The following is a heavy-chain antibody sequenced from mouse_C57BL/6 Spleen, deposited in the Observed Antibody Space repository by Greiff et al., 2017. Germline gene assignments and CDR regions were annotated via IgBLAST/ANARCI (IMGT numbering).Heavy chain of an antibody. CDR2: IYPGSGNT. CDR1: GYTFTDYY. D-gene: IGHD1-1*01. CDR3: AKDGSSSYAMDY. V-gene: IGHV1-76*01. J-gene: IGHJ4*01. Sequence: QVQLKQSGAELVRPGASVKLSCKASGYTFTDYYINWVKQRPGQGLEWIARIYPGSGNTYYNEKFKGKATLTAEKSSSTAYMQLSSLTSEDSAVYFCAKDGSSSYAMDYWGQGTSVTVSS.